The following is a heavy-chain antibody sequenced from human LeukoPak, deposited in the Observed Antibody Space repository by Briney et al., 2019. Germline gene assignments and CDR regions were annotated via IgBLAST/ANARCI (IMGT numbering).Heavy chain of an antibody. CDR2: VSSDGSNK. CDR3: ARALATAGGGY. J-gene: IGHJ4*02. CDR1: GFTFSTYA. V-gene: IGHV3-30-3*01. D-gene: IGHD5-12*01. Sequence: GGSLRLFCAASGFTFSTYAMHWVRQAPGKGLEWMAVVSSDGSNKYYADSVKGRFTISRDNSKNTLYLQMNSLRAEDTAVYYCARALATAGGGYWGQGTLVTVSS.